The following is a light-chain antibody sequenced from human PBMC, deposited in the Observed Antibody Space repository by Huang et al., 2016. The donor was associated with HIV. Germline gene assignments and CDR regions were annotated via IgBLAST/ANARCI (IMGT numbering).Light chain of an antibody. Sequence: IQLTQSPSFLSASVGDSVTITCRASQGSSSHLAWYQKIPGKAPKLLIYAASTFESGVPSRFSGSVSGTEFSLTINNLQPEDFATYYCLQLNSYPGTFGPGTNVDV. CDR1: QGSSSH. CDR3: LQLNSYPGT. CDR2: AAS. J-gene: IGKJ3*01. V-gene: IGKV1-9*01.